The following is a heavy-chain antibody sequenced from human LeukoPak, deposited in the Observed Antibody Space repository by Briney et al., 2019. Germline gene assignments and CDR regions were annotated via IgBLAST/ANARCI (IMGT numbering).Heavy chain of an antibody. V-gene: IGHV1-18*01. D-gene: IGHD5/OR15-5a*01. CDR3: AAGGVYDLLKY. CDR2: ISAYNGNT. Sequence: ASVKVSCKASGYTFTSYGISWVRQAPGQGLEWMGWISAYNGNTNYAQKLQGRVTMTEDTSTDTAYMELSSLRSEDTAVYYCAAGGVYDLLKYWGQGALVTVSS. J-gene: IGHJ4*02. CDR1: GYTFTSYG.